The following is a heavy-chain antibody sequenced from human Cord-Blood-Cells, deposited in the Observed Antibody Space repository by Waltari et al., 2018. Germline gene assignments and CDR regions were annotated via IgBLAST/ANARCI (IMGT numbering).Heavy chain of an antibody. J-gene: IGHJ4*02. D-gene: IGHD3-10*01. Sequence: QVQLVESGGGVVQPGRSLRLSCAASGFTFSSYGMHWLRQAPGKGLEWVAGISYDGSNKYYADSVKGRFTISRDNSKNTLYLQMNSLRAEDTAVYYCAKDPYYYGSGSYYAFDYWGQGTLVTVSS. CDR3: AKDPYYYGSGSYYAFDY. V-gene: IGHV3-30*18. CDR1: GFTFSSYG. CDR2: ISYDGSNK.